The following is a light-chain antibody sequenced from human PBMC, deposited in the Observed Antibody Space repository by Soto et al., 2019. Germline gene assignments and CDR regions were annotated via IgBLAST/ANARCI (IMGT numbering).Light chain of an antibody. CDR1: SSDVGGYNY. Sequence: QSALTQPASVSGSPGQSITISCTGTSSDVGGYNYVSWYQQHPGKAPKLMIYEVSNRPSGVSNRFSGSKSGNTSSLTIAGLQAEDEADYYCSSYTSGSAPYVFGTRTKLTVL. V-gene: IGLV2-14*01. CDR2: EVS. J-gene: IGLJ1*01. CDR3: SSYTSGSAPYV.